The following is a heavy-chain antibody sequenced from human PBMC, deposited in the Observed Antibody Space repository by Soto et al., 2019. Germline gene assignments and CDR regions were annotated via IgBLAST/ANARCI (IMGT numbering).Heavy chain of an antibody. V-gene: IGHV1-18*04. J-gene: IGHJ4*02. D-gene: IGHD3-16*01. Sequence: QVQLMQSGPEVKKPGASVKISCKASGYTFGNYGIIWVRQAPGQGLEWVAWVASNTGNTDYAQNVRGRVTVTSDISTSASYLELRSLTSDDTAFYYCARVDDDIRGTFLSGQHWGQGTLVTVS. CDR1: GYTFGNYG. CDR3: ARVDDDIRGTFLSGQH. CDR2: VASNTGNT.